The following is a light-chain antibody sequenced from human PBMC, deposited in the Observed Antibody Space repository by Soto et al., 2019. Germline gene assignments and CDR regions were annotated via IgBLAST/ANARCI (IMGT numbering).Light chain of an antibody. V-gene: IGKV1-39*01. CDR1: QSISSY. CDR3: QQSYSTPWT. Sequence: DIHMTHAPASLSASVLYRVTITCLASQSISSYLNWYQQKPGKAPKLLIYAASSLQSGVPSRFSGSGSGTDFTLTISSLQPEDFATYYCQQSYSTPWTFGQGTKVDIK. CDR2: AAS. J-gene: IGKJ1*01.